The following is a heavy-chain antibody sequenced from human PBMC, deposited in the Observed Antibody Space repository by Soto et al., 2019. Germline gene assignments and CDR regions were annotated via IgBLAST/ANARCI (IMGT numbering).Heavy chain of an antibody. Sequence: PSETLSLTCTVSGGSISSGDYYWSWIRQPPGKGLEWIGYIYYSGSTYYNPSLKSRVTISVDTSKNQFSLRLSSVTAADTAVYYCARHSRNHYYDSSAYYPLGFDYWGQGTLVTVSS. J-gene: IGHJ4*02. CDR2: IYYSGST. V-gene: IGHV4-30-4*01. CDR3: ARHSRNHYYDSSAYYPLGFDY. D-gene: IGHD3-22*01. CDR1: GGSISSGDYY.